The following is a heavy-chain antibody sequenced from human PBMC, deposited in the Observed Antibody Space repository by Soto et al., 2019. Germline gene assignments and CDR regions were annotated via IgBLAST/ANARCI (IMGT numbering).Heavy chain of an antibody. Sequence: QVQLQESGPGLVKPSETLSLTCTVSGDSISSYCWNWIRQSPGKGLEWIGYIYYSGSTDHNPSLKSRGTMSVDTSKNQLSLKLKSVTAADTAPYYCARGSPLSGYSSSWYWFDPWGQGTLVTVSS. J-gene: IGHJ5*02. CDR2: IYYSGST. V-gene: IGHV4-59*01. D-gene: IGHD6-13*01. CDR3: ARGSPLSGYSSSWYWFDP. CDR1: GDSISSYC.